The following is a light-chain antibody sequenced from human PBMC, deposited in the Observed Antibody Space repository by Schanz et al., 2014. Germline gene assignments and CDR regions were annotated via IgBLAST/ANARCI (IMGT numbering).Light chain of an antibody. V-gene: IGLV2-11*01. CDR3: CSHAGSYNGVL. J-gene: IGLJ3*02. CDR1: SSDVGAYNY. CDR2: DVS. Sequence: QSALTQPPSASGSPGQSVTISCTGTSSDVGAYNYVSWFQQHPGKAPKLMIYDVSKRPSGVPDRFSGSKSGNTASLTISGLQAEDEADYYCCSHAGSYNGVLFGGGTKLTVL.